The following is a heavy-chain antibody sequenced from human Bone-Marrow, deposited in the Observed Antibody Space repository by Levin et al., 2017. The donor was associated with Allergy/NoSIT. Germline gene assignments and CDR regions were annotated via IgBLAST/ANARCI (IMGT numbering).Heavy chain of an antibody. J-gene: IGHJ6*02. Sequence: QAGGSLRLSCAASGFTFSSYWMSWVRQAPGKGLEWVANIKQDGSEEYYVDSVKGRFTISRDNAKNSLFLQMNSLRAEDTAVYYCTKGSRVVRDGDGMDVWGQGTTVIVSS. CDR2: IKQDGSEE. V-gene: IGHV3-7*01. CDR3: TKGSRVVRDGDGMDV. CDR1: GFTFSSYW. D-gene: IGHD2-2*01.